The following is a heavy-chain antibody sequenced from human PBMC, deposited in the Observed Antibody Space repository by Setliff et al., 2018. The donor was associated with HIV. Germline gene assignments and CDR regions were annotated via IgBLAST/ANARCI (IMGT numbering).Heavy chain of an antibody. CDR2: IYYSGRT. CDR3: AGEIAPAARLPNVGGPPPPGYYHYMDV. CDR1: RGSISSTSHY. D-gene: IGHD2-8*01. J-gene: IGHJ6*03. Sequence: SETLSLTCIVSRGSISSTSHYWGWVRQSPGRRLEWIGSIYYSGRTYYNPSLKSRVTMSVDTSTNQFSLDLTSVTAADTAVYSCAGEIAPAARLPNVGGPPPPGYYHYMDVWGKGTTVTVSS. V-gene: IGHV4-39*07.